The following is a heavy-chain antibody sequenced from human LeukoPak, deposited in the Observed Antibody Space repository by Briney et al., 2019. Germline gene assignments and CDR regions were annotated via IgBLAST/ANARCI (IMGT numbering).Heavy chain of an antibody. CDR1: GYTFTGYY. D-gene: IGHD3-22*01. CDR3: ARAPRGVVTMIQNPDDAFDI. J-gene: IGHJ3*02. CDR2: INPNSGGT. V-gene: IGHV1-2*02. Sequence: GASVKVSCKASGYTFTGYYMHWVRQAPGQGLEWMGWINPNSGGTNYAQKFQGRVTMTRDTSISTAYMELSSLRSEDTAVYYCARAPRGVVTMIQNPDDAFDIWGQGTMVTVSS.